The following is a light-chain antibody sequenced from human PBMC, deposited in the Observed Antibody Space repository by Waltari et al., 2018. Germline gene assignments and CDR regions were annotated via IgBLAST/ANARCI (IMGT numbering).Light chain of an antibody. CDR1: QSVSSY. Sequence: EIVLTQSPATLSLSPGERATLSCRASQSVSSYLAWYQQKPGQAPRLLIYDASNRATGIPARFSGSGSGTDFTLTISSLEPEDFAVYYCQQAHSFPITFGQGTRLEIK. V-gene: IGKV3-11*01. CDR2: DAS. CDR3: QQAHSFPIT. J-gene: IGKJ5*01.